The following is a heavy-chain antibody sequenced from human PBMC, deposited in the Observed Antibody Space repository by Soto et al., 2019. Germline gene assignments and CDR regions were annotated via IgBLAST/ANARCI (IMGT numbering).Heavy chain of an antibody. J-gene: IGHJ3*02. Sequence: QLHLVQSGAVVKKPGASVTVSCSASGYPVTAYYMHWVRQAPGRGLELMGGINPATGAAKYTQTFQGRVHMNRDTSTSTGFMELSGVTSEDTAVFFCARGGGVGVAGSAAFDMWGQGTLVTGSS. V-gene: IGHV1-2*02. CDR1: GYPVTAYY. CDR2: INPATGAA. CDR3: ARGGGVGVAGSAAFDM. D-gene: IGHD3-3*01.